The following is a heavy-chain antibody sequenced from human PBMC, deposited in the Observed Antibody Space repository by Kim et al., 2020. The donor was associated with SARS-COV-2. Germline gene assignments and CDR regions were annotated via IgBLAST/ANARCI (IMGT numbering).Heavy chain of an antibody. J-gene: IGHJ6*02. CDR2: ISYDGSNK. CDR3: ARSTVTHPSYYYGMDV. D-gene: IGHD5-18*01. V-gene: IGHV3-30-3*01. Sequence: GGSLRLSCAASGFTFSSYAMHWVRQAPGKGLEWVAVISYDGSNKYYADSVKGRFTISRDNSKNTLYLQMNSLRAEDTAVYYCARSTVTHPSYYYGMDVWGQGTTVTVSS. CDR1: GFTFSSYA.